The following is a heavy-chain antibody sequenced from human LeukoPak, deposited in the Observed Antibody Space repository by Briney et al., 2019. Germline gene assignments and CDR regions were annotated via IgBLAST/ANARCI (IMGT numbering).Heavy chain of an antibody. V-gene: IGHV3-21*01. CDR1: GFTFSSYS. J-gene: IGHJ3*02. CDR2: ISSSSSYI. D-gene: IGHD4-17*01. CDR3: ARAVYGFDAFDI. Sequence: GGSLRLSCAASGFTFSSYSMNWVRQAPGKGLEWVSSISSSSSYIYYADSVKGRFTISRDNARNSLYLQMNSLRAEDTAVYYCARAVYGFDAFDIWGQGTMVTVSS.